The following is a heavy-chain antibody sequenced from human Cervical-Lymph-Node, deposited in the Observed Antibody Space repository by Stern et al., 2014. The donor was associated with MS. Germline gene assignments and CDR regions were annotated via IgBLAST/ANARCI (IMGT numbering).Heavy chain of an antibody. D-gene: IGHD2-2*02. Sequence: VQLVESGAEVKKPGASVKVSCKASGYTFTGNYLHWVRQAPGQGLEWMGRISPNSGGTNYAQKFQGRVTMTRDTSISTAYMELSRLRADDTAVYFCARLYCTNSSCYNFLNYWGQGTLVTVSS. V-gene: IGHV1-2*06. CDR2: ISPNSGGT. J-gene: IGHJ4*02. CDR3: ARLYCTNSSCYNFLNY. CDR1: GYTFTGNY.